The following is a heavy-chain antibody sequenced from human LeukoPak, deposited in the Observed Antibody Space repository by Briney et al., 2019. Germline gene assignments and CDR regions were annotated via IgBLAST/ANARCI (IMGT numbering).Heavy chain of an antibody. CDR1: GFTFADYA. D-gene: IGHD3-10*01. CDR3: TPNPMVPFDY. CDR2: IRSKTYGGTT. Sequence: GGSLRLSCTASGFTFADYAMTWVRQAPGKGLEWLGFIRSKTYGGTTEFAASVKGRFTISRDDSKSIAYLQMNSLNTDDTCVYYCTPNPMVPFDYWGQGTLVTVSS. V-gene: IGHV3-49*04. J-gene: IGHJ4*02.